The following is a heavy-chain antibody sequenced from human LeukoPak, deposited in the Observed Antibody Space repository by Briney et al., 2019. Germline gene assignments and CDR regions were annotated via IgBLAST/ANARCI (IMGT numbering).Heavy chain of an antibody. CDR2: IYSDGST. CDR1: GFTVSENY. D-gene: IGHD1-1*01. J-gene: IGHJ5*02. CDR3: VRLNWNDESAGWFDP. V-gene: IGHV3-53*01. Sequence: GRFLRLSCVVSGFTVSENYVSCVRQSPGNGLAWTSVIYSDGSTFHADSVKGPFILSRDTSKNTIHLQMNSLRVNDTAVYYCVRLNWNDESAGWFDPWGQGTQVTVSS.